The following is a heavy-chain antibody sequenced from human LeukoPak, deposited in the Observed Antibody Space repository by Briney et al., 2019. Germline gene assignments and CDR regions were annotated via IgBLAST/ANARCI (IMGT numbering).Heavy chain of an antibody. CDR1: GGSFSDYY. V-gene: IGHV4-34*01. Sequence: KASETLSLTCAVYGGSFSDYYWSWIRQPPGKGLEWIGEINHSGSTNYNPSLKSRVTISVDTSKNQFSLKLSSVTAADTAVYYCARFPVAGFDYWGQGTLVTVSS. CDR2: INHSGST. CDR3: ARFPVAGFDY. J-gene: IGHJ4*02. D-gene: IGHD6-19*01.